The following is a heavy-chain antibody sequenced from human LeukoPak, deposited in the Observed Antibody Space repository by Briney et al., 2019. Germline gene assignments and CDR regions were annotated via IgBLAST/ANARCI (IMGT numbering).Heavy chain of an antibody. CDR3: LCGSGSYPAYGMDV. Sequence: ASVKVSCKASGYTFTGYYMHWVQQAPGQGLKWMGWINPNSGGTNYAQKFQGRVTMTRDTSISTAYMELSRLRSDDTAVYYCLCGSGSYPAYGMDVWGQGTTVTVSS. CDR1: GYTFTGYY. CDR2: INPNSGGT. D-gene: IGHD3-10*01. J-gene: IGHJ6*02. V-gene: IGHV1-2*02.